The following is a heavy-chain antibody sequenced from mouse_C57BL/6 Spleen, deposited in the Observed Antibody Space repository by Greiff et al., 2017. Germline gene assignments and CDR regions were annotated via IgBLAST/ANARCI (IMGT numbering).Heavy chain of an antibody. CDR1: GFSLSTSGMG. J-gene: IGHJ2*01. CDR2: IYWDDDK. D-gene: IGHD1-1*01. CDR3: ARRGDYYGSSHCDY. Sequence: QVTLKVSGPGILQSSQTLSLTCSFSGFSLSTSGMGVSWIRQPSGQGLEWLAHIYWDDDKRYNPSLKRRLTISKDTSRHKVFLKITSVDTADTATYDGARRGDYYGSSHCDYWGQGTTLTVSS. V-gene: IGHV8-12*01.